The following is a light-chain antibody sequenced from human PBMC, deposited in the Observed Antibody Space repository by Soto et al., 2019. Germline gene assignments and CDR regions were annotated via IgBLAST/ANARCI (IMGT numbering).Light chain of an antibody. V-gene: IGLV1-40*01. CDR1: NSDIGACYD. Sequence: QSVLTQPPSVSGAPGQRVTISCTGSNSDIGACYDVHWYQQLPGTAPKLVIYANNNRPSGVPDRFSASKSGTSASLAITGLQADDEADYYCQSYDSSLRGVFGTGTKLTVL. J-gene: IGLJ1*01. CDR2: ANN. CDR3: QSYDSSLRGV.